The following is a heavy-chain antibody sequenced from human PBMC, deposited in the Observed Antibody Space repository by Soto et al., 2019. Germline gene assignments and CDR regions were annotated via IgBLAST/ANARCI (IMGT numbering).Heavy chain of an antibody. J-gene: IGHJ6*02. D-gene: IGHD1-1*01. CDR3: ARDRLRYNWNDFPYYYYGMDV. CDR2: ISYDGSNE. CDR1: GFTFSSYA. V-gene: IGHV3-30-3*01. Sequence: QVPLVESGGGVVQPGRSLRLSCAASGFTFSSYAMHWVRQAPGKGLEWVAVISYDGSNEYYADSVKGRFTISRDNSKNRLYLQMNSLRAEDTAVYYCARDRLRYNWNDFPYYYYGMDVWGQGTTVTVSS.